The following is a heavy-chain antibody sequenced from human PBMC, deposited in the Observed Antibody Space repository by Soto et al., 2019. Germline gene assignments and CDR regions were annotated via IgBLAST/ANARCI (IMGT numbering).Heavy chain of an antibody. CDR2: IWYDGSNK. CDR1: GFTFSSYG. Sequence: RLSCAASGFTFSSYGMHWVRQAPGKGLEWVAVIWYDGSNKYYADSVKGRFTISRDNSKNTLYLQMNSLRAEDTAVYYCAREPGITMIVVANYYGMDVWGQGTTVTVSS. J-gene: IGHJ6*02. D-gene: IGHD3-22*01. CDR3: AREPGITMIVVANYYGMDV. V-gene: IGHV3-33*01.